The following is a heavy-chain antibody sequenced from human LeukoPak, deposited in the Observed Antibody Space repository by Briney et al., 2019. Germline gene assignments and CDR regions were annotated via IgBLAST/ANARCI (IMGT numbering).Heavy chain of an antibody. Sequence: PGGSLRLSCAASGFTFSSYAINWVRQSPGKGPEWVALISYDGSNEFYADSVKGRFTISRDNSKNTLYLQMSSLRPEDTAVYYCAREGVGVMGIFDYWGQGTLVTVSS. CDR1: GFTFSSYA. J-gene: IGHJ4*02. D-gene: IGHD3-16*01. V-gene: IGHV3-30*04. CDR2: ISYDGSNE. CDR3: AREGVGVMGIFDY.